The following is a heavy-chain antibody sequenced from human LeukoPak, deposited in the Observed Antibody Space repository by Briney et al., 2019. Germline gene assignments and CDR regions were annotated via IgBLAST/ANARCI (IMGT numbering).Heavy chain of an antibody. V-gene: IGHV3-23*01. CDR3: ARDRLSVAGVFDY. CDR1: GFTFSNYA. CDR2: ISNTGGST. D-gene: IGHD6-19*01. J-gene: IGHJ4*02. Sequence: GGSLRLSCAASGFTFSNYAMSWVRQAPEKGLEWVSTISNTGGSTYYADSVKGRFTISRDNAKNSLYLQMNSLRAEDTAVYYCARDRLSVAGVFDYWGQGTLVTVSS.